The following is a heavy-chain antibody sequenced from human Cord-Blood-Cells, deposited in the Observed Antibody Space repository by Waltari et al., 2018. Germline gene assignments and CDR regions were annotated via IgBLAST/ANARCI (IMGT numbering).Heavy chain of an antibody. CDR1: GFTFSNAW. CDR3: TTDPYCSGGSCYSRDY. Sequence: EVQLVESGGGLVKPGGSLRLSCAASGFTFSNAWMSWVRQAPGKGLEWVGRIKSKTDGGTTDYAAPVKGRFTISRDESKNTLYLQMNSLKTEDTAVYYCTTDPYCSGGSCYSRDYWGQGTLVTVSS. J-gene: IGHJ4*02. V-gene: IGHV3-15*01. D-gene: IGHD2-15*01. CDR2: IKSKTDGGTT.